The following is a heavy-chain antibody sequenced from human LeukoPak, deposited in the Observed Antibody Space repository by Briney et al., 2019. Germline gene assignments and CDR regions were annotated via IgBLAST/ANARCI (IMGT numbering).Heavy chain of an antibody. D-gene: IGHD6-19*01. Sequence: GASVKVSCKASGYTFTSYDINWVRQATGQGLEWMGWMNPNSGNTNYAQKLQGRVTMTTDTSTSTAYMELRRLRSDDTAVYYCARDEQWLVLLGMDVWGQGTTVTVSS. CDR2: MNPNSGNT. J-gene: IGHJ6*02. CDR3: ARDEQWLVLLGMDV. CDR1: GYTFTSYD. V-gene: IGHV1-18*01.